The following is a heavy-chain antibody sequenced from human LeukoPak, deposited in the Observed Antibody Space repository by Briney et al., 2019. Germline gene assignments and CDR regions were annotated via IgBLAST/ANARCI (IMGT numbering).Heavy chain of an antibody. CDR3: VREPYCSGGSCYTSGFDC. V-gene: IGHV3-74*01. Sequence: GGSLRLSCAASGVTFSRYWMHWVRQAPGKGLVWVSRIKNEGSRTTYADAVKGRFTISRDNAKNTLSLQMNSLSADDTAVYYCVREPYCSGGSCYTSGFDCWGQGTLVTVSS. D-gene: IGHD2-15*01. CDR1: GVTFSRYW. J-gene: IGHJ4*02. CDR2: IKNEGSRT.